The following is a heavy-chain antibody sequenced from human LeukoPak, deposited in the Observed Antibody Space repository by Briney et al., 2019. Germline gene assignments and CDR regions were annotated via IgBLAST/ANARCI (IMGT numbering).Heavy chain of an antibody. CDR2: INSDGSDT. V-gene: IGHV3-74*01. CDR1: GFSFSSYW. Sequence: GGSLRLSCAASGFSFSSYWMHWVRQAPGKGLVWVSRINSDGSDTSYADSVKGRFTISRDNAKNTLYLQMNSLRAEDTAVYYCASWREWQPQLDYWGQGTLVTVSS. J-gene: IGHJ4*02. D-gene: IGHD3-3*01. CDR3: ASWREWQPQLDY.